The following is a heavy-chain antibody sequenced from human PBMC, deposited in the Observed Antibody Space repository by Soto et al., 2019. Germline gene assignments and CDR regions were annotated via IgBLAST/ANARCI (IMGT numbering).Heavy chain of an antibody. D-gene: IGHD2-15*01. CDR2: IYYSGST. Sequence: SETLSLTCTVSGGSISSYYWSWIRQPPGKGLEWIGYIYYSGSTNYNPSLKSRVTISVDTSKNQFSLKLSSVTAADTAVYYCARGYCSGGSCVDYWGQGTLVTVSS. CDR1: GGSISSYY. J-gene: IGHJ4*02. CDR3: ARGYCSGGSCVDY. V-gene: IGHV4-59*08.